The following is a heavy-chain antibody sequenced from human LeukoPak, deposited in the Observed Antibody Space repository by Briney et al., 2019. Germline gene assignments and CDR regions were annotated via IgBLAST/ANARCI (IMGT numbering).Heavy chain of an antibody. Sequence: ASVKVSCNTSGYTFTNYFIRWVRQVPGQGLEWMGMVNPTGGSTSYAQSFQGRVTLTGDTSTSTVYMEFSALTSEDTVVYYCARGRSKALDFWGQGTPVTVSS. CDR2: VNPTGGST. CDR1: GYTFTNYF. V-gene: IGHV1-46*01. J-gene: IGHJ4*02. CDR3: ARGRSKALDF. D-gene: IGHD5/OR15-5a*01.